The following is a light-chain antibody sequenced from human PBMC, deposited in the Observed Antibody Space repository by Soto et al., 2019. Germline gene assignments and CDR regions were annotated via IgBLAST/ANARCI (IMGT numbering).Light chain of an antibody. CDR2: GAS. Sequence: EIVLTQSPGTLSLSPGERATLSCSASQSVSSNYLAWYQQKRGQAPRLLISGASSRATGIPTRFSVSGSGTDFTLTITRLEPEDFAVYYCQQYDTSPRTFGQGTKVEI. J-gene: IGKJ1*01. V-gene: IGKV3-20*01. CDR3: QQYDTSPRT. CDR1: QSVSSNY.